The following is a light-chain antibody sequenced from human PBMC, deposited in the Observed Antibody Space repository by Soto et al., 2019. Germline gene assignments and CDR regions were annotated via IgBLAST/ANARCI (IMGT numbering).Light chain of an antibody. V-gene: IGLV1-40*01. Sequence: QSVLTQPPSVSGAPGQRVTIPCTGSSSNIGAGYDVYWYQQLPGTAPKLLIYGNTNRPSGVPDRFSGSRSGTSASLAITGLQPEDEADYYCQSYDSSLSGSRFGGGTQLTVL. J-gene: IGLJ2*01. CDR3: QSYDSSLSGSR. CDR1: SSNIGAGYD. CDR2: GNT.